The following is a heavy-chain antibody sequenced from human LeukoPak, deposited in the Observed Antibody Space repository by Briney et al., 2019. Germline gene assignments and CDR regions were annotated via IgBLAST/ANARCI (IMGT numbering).Heavy chain of an antibody. CDR1: TYNFTNYW. CDR3: ARQRGGQFPDSFDI. CDR2: IYPGDSET. Sequence: GESLQISCKGSTYNFTNYWIGWVRRMSGKGLEWMGIIYPGDSETRYSPSFQGQVTISVDKSTNTAFLQWSSLKASDTSMYYCARQRGGQFPDSFDIWGQGTMVTVSS. D-gene: IGHD3-10*01. V-gene: IGHV5-51*01. J-gene: IGHJ3*02.